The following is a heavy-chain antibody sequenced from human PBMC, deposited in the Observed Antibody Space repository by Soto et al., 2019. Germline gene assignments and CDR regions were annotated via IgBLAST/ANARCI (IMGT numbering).Heavy chain of an antibody. Sequence: GESLKISCKGSGYNYDTYWIAWVRQMPGKGLEWMGIIFPRDSDTRYRPSFQGQVTISADRSTTTAYLQWYSLKASDTAMYYCARMMAASGTAFDYWGQGALVTVSS. J-gene: IGHJ4*02. CDR3: ARMMAASGTAFDY. V-gene: IGHV5-51*01. CDR1: GYNYDTYW. CDR2: IFPRDSDT. D-gene: IGHD6-13*01.